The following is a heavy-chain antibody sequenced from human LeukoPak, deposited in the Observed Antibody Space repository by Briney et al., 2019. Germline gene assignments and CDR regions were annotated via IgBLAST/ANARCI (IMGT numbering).Heavy chain of an antibody. CDR1: GFTFSSCS. Sequence: HPGGSLRLSCAASGFTFSSCSMNWVRQAPGKGLEWVSYISSSSSTIYYADSVKGRFTISRDNAKNSLYLQMNSLRAEDTAVYYCAKLHYDSSGYYLDYWGQGTLVTVSS. CDR3: AKLHYDSSGYYLDY. D-gene: IGHD3-22*01. V-gene: IGHV3-48*01. CDR2: ISSSSSTI. J-gene: IGHJ4*02.